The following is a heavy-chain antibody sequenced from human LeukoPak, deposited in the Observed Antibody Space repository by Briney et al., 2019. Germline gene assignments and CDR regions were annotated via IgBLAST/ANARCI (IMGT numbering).Heavy chain of an antibody. CDR3: ARGGLSYYYMDV. CDR1: GDSISSGSYY. V-gene: IGHV4-61*02. CDR2: IYTSGST. Sequence: SETLSLTCTVSGDSISSGSYYWSWIRQPAGKGLEWIGRIYTSGSTNYNPSLGSRVTISVDRSKNQFSLNLSSVTAADTAVYYCARGGLSYYYMDVWGKGTTVTVSS. J-gene: IGHJ6*03.